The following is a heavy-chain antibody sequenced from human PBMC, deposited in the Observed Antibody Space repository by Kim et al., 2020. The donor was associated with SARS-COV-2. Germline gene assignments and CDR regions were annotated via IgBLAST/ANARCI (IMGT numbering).Heavy chain of an antibody. CDR2: IKSKTDGGTT. D-gene: IGHD3-9*01. CDR3: TTGTPPYYDILTGYYPHYYYYGMDV. CDR1: GFTFSNAW. J-gene: IGHJ6*02. V-gene: IGHV3-15*01. Sequence: GGSLRLSCAASGFTFSNAWMSWVRQAPGKGLEWVGRIKSKTDGGTTDYAAPVKGRFTISRDDSKNTLYLQMNSLKTEDTAVYYCTTGTPPYYDILTGYYPHYYYYGMDVWGQGTTVTVSS.